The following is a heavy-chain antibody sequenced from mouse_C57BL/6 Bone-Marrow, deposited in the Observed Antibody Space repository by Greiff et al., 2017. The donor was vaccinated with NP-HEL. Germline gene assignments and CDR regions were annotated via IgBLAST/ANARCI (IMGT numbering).Heavy chain of an antibody. V-gene: IGHV2-9-1*01. CDR3: ARSPLAGGYWYFDV. CDR1: GFSLTSYA. D-gene: IGHD6-1*01. CDR2: IWTGGGT. Sequence: QVQLKQSGPGLVAPSQSLSITCTVSGFSLTSYAISWVRQPPGKGLEWLGVIWTGGGTNYNSALKSRLSISKDNSKSQVFLKMNSLQTDDTARYYCARSPLAGGYWYFDVWGTGTTVTVSS. J-gene: IGHJ1*03.